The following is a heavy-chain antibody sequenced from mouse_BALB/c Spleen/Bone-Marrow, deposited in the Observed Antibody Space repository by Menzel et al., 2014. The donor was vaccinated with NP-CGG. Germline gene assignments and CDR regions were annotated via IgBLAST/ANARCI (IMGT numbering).Heavy chain of an antibody. V-gene: IGHV5-6-4*01. D-gene: IGHD2-1*01. J-gene: IGHJ4*01. CDR1: GFTFSSYT. Sequence: EVQGVESGGGLVKPGGSLKLSCAAPGFTFSSYTMSWVRQTPEKRLEWVATISSGGSYTYYPDGVKGRFTISRDNAKNTLYLQMSSLKSEDTAMYYCTRDGKGNYDYAMDYWGQGTSVTVSS. CDR3: TRDGKGNYDYAMDY. CDR2: ISSGGSYT.